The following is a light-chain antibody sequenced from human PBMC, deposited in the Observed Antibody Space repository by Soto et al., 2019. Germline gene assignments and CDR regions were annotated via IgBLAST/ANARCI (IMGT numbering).Light chain of an antibody. J-gene: IGKJ2*01. CDR1: QSVSSY. CDR3: QQSSNSPPTYT. Sequence: EIVLTQSPATLSLSPGERATLSCRASQSVSSYLAWYQQKPGQAPRLLIYDASNRATGIPARFSGSGSGTAFTLTISRLEPEDFAVYYCQQSSNSPPTYTVGQGTKLEIK. CDR2: DAS. V-gene: IGKV3-11*01.